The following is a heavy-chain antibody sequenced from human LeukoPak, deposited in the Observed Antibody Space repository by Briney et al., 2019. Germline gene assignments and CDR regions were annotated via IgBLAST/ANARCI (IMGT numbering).Heavy chain of an antibody. CDR3: ARGLSPFWSGYYPLGY. CDR1: GYTFTSYD. D-gene: IGHD3-3*01. CDR2: MNPNSGNT. J-gene: IGHJ4*02. Sequence: GASVKVSCKASGYTFTSYDINWVRQATGQGLEWMGWMNPNSGNTGYAQKFQGRVTITRNTSISTAYMELSSLRSEDTAVYYCARGLSPFWSGYYPLGYWGQGTLVTVSS. V-gene: IGHV1-8*03.